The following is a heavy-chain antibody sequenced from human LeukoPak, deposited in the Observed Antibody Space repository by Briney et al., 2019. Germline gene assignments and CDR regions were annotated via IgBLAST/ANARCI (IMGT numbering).Heavy chain of an antibody. J-gene: IGHJ6*02. CDR3: ARDVEMSTVGSYFYAMDV. Sequence: PSEPLSLTCTVSGGSISSYYWSWIRQFPGKGLEWIGYIYDSGSTDYNPSLKSRATISFYTSKNQFSLRLSSVTAADTAVYFCARDVEMSTVGSYFYAMDVWGQGTTVTVSS. V-gene: IGHV4-59*01. D-gene: IGHD5-24*01. CDR1: GGSISSYY. CDR2: IYDSGST.